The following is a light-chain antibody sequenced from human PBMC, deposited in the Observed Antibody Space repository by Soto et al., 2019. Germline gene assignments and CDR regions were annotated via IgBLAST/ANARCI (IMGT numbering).Light chain of an antibody. J-gene: IGKJ2*01. CDR3: QQFGSSIPHT. Sequence: EIVMTQSPGTLSLSPGERATISCRASKFIGSRYLPGYHQKSGQAPRLLIYGASSRATGIPDRFSGSGSGTDFTLTISRLEPEDFGVYYCQQFGSSIPHTFGQGTKLEIK. CDR1: KFIGSRY. V-gene: IGKV3-20*01. CDR2: GAS.